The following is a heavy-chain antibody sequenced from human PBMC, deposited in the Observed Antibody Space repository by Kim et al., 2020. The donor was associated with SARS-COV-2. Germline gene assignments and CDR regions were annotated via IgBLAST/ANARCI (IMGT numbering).Heavy chain of an antibody. V-gene: IGHV1-18*01. J-gene: IGHJ4*02. D-gene: IGHD3-9*01. CDR2: ISAYNGNT. Sequence: ASVKVSCKASGYTFTSYGISWVRQAPGQGLEWMGWISAYNGNTNYAQKLQGRVTMTTDTSTSTAYMELRSLRSDDTAVYYCARGLRYFDWLLERTTNFDYWGQGTLVTVSS. CDR3: ARGLRYFDWLLERTTNFDY. CDR1: GYTFTSYG.